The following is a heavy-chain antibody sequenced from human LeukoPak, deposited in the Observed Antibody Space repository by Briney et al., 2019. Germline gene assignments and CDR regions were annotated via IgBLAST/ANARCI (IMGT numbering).Heavy chain of an antibody. Sequence: PGGTLRLSCVASGFTSSNYGMIWVRQAPGKGLEWVSGISPNGDRTYYADSVKGRFTISRDNSKNTLYLQMNSLRAEDTAVYYCAKDNNYYGSGSYYGYWGQGTLVTVSS. J-gene: IGHJ4*02. CDR3: AKDNNYYGSGSYYGY. CDR2: ISPNGDRT. V-gene: IGHV3-23*01. CDR1: GFTSSNYG. D-gene: IGHD3-10*01.